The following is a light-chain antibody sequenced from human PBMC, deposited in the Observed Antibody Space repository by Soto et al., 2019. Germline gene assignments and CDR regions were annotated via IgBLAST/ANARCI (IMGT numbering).Light chain of an antibody. CDR3: QQYGSSGT. CDR2: GAS. V-gene: IGKV3-20*01. Sequence: EIVLTQSPGTLSLSPGERATLSCRASQRVSNNYLAWYPQKPGQAPRLLTYGASNRATGIPDRFSGSGSGTDFTLTISRLEPEDFAVYYCQQYGSSGTFGQGTKVDIK. CDR1: QRVSNNY. J-gene: IGKJ1*01.